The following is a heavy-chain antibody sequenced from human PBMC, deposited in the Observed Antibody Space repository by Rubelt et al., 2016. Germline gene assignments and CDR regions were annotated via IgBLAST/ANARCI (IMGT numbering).Heavy chain of an antibody. V-gene: IGHV3-15*01. D-gene: IGHD2-2*01. CDR2: IKSKTDGGTT. J-gene: IGHJ6*02. CDR3: TTCIVVAPAAIWWCGMDV. Sequence: LEWVGRIKSKTDGGTTDYAAPVKGRFTISRDDSKNTLYLQMNSLKTEDTAVYYCTTCIVVAPAAIWWCGMDVWGQGTTVTVSS.